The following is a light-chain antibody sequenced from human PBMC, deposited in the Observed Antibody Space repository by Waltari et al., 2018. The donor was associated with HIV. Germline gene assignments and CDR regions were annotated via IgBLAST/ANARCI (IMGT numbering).Light chain of an antibody. V-gene: IGLV1-47*01. CDR3: AAWDDSLSVVYV. J-gene: IGLJ1*01. Sequence: QSVLTQPPSASGTPGQRVTISCSGSSSNIGSKYVYWYQQLPGTAPKLLIYRNNQRPSGVPDRCSGSKSGTAASLAISGLRSEDEADYYCAAWDDSLSVVYVFGTGTKVTVL. CDR1: SSNIGSKY. CDR2: RNN.